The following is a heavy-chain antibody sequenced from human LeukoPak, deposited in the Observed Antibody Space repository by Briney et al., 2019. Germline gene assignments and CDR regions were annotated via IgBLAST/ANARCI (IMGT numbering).Heavy chain of an antibody. Sequence: PSETLSLTCTVSGGSISSGSYYWSWIRQHPGKGLEWIGYIYYSGSTYYNPSLKSRVTISVDTSKNQFSLKLSSVTAADTAVYYCASNDYGDPINRYYYYGMDVWGQGTTVTVSS. CDR1: GGSISSGSYY. V-gene: IGHV4-31*03. D-gene: IGHD4-17*01. J-gene: IGHJ6*02. CDR3: ASNDYGDPINRYYYYGMDV. CDR2: IYYSGST.